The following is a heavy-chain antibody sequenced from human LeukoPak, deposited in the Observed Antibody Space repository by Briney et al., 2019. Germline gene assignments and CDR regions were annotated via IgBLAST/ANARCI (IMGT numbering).Heavy chain of an antibody. V-gene: IGHV4-31*03. J-gene: IGHJ4*02. CDR3: ASGDNDPLFDY. CDR2: IYYSGST. Sequence: SETLSLTCTVSGGSISSGGYYWSWIRQHPGKGLEWIGYIYYSGSTYYNPSLKSRVTISVVTSENQFSLKLSSVTAADTAIYYCASGDNDPLFDYWGQGTLVTVSS. CDR1: GGSISSGGYY. D-gene: IGHD1-1*01.